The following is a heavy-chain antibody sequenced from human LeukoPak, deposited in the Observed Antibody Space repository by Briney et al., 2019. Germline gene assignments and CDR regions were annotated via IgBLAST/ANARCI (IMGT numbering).Heavy chain of an antibody. D-gene: IGHD1-26*01. V-gene: IGHV3-66*01. Sequence: GGSLRLSCVASGFIVSDNYMSWVRQAPGKGLEWVASLYSGGTTYYADSVKGRFTVSRDNFQNTLDLQMNTLGADDTALYYCARDNSGKTDYWGQGTLVTVSS. J-gene: IGHJ4*02. CDR3: ARDNSGKTDY. CDR1: GFIVSDNY. CDR2: LYSGGTT.